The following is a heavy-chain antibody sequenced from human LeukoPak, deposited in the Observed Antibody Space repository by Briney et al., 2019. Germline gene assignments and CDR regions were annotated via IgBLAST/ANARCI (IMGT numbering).Heavy chain of an antibody. D-gene: IGHD3-3*01. J-gene: IGHJ4*02. CDR1: LYTFTGYF. CDR2: IYPNSCGT. Sequence: ASVKVSRKASLYTFTGYFLHWVRPAPGRGGEWMGWIYPNSCGTNFAQNLQGRVTMTRDTSISTAYMERSRLRSDDTAVYYCARDTYYTFDYWGQGTLVTVSS. CDR3: ARDTYYTFDY. V-gene: IGHV1-2*02.